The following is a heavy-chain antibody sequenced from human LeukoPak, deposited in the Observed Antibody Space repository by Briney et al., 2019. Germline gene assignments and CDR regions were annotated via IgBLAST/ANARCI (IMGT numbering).Heavy chain of an antibody. CDR3: AKDLENYYDSSGYVDY. CDR1: GFTFSTYW. CDR2: INTDGSST. Sequence: GESLRLSCAASGFTFSTYWMHWVRQAPGKGLLWVARINTDGSSTLYADSVKGRFTISRDNSKNTVYLQMNSLRAEDTAVYYCAKDLENYYDSSGYVDYWGQGTLVTVSS. V-gene: IGHV3-74*01. J-gene: IGHJ4*02. D-gene: IGHD3-22*01.